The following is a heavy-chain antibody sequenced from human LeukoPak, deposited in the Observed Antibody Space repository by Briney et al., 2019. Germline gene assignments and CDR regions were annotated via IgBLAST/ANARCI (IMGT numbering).Heavy chain of an antibody. CDR3: ARWAVAVPAFDY. D-gene: IGHD6-19*01. V-gene: IGHV3-30*19. CDR1: GFTFSSYG. CDR2: ISYDGSNK. J-gene: IGHJ4*02. Sequence: GGSLRLSCAASGFTFSSYGMHWVRQAPGKGLEWMAVISYDGSNKYYADSVKGRFTISRDNSKNTLYLQMNSLRAEDTAVYYCARWAVAVPAFDYWGQGTLVTVSS.